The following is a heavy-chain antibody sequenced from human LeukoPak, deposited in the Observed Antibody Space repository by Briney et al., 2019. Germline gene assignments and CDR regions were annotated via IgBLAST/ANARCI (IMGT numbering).Heavy chain of an antibody. CDR3: ARVGLNYYDSSGKCDY. CDR2: ISAYNGNT. Sequence: VASVKVSCKASGYTFTSYGISWVQQAPGQGLEWMGWISAYNGNTNYAQKLQGRVTMTTDTSTSTAYMELRSLRSDDTAVYYCARVGLNYYDSSGKCDYWGQGTLVTVSS. CDR1: GYTFTSYG. D-gene: IGHD3-22*01. V-gene: IGHV1-18*01. J-gene: IGHJ4*02.